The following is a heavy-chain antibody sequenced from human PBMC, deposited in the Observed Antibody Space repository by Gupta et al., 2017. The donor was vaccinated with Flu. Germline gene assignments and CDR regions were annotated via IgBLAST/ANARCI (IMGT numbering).Heavy chain of an antibody. CDR2: ISRSSGYI. Sequence: EERLLESGGGLARPGGSLRLSCVASGFTFSTYTFNWVRQAPGKGLEWLASISRSSGYIYYADSVKGRFTISRDNSKTSLYLQMNSLRDEDTALYYCARLGGSGTAFHYFYGLDVWGRGTAVTVSS. D-gene: IGHD2-15*01. CDR3: ARLGGSGTAFHYFYGLDV. J-gene: IGHJ6*02. V-gene: IGHV3-21*02. CDR1: GFTFSTYT.